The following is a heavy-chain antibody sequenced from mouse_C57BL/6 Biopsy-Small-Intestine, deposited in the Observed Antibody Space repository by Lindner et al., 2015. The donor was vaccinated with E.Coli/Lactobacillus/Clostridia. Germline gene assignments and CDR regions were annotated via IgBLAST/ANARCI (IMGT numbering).Heavy chain of an antibody. D-gene: IGHD1-1*01. CDR3: ARVDNNYYYNGMDV. CDR1: GGTLNNFG. CDR2: IIPVFGRT. V-gene: IGHV1-63*01. Sequence: SVKVSCKASGGTLNNFGISWVRQAPGKGPEWLGGIIPVFGRTTYAQKFLGRVTITADESTSTAYIDLSSLSSEDTAIYYCARVDNNYYYNGMDVWGQGTTVTVSS. J-gene: IGHJ4*01.